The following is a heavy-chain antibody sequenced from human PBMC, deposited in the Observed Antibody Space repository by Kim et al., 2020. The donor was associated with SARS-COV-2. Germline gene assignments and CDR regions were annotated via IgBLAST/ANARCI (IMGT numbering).Heavy chain of an antibody. CDR3: ARDEDV. CDR2: INNNGKT. V-gene: IGHV1-3*04. J-gene: IGHJ6*02. CDR1: GYTFATYA. Sequence: ASVKVSCKASGYTFATYAMHWVRQAPGQGLEWMGWINNNGKTKYSQKFQGRVTLTRDTSASTAYMEVSSLRSEDTAVYYCARDEDVWGQGTTVTVSS.